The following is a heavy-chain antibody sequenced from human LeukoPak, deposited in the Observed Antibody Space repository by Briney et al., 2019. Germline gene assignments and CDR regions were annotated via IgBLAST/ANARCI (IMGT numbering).Heavy chain of an antibody. CDR2: IFHNGST. CDR3: ARKAQYYYDSSGHLVLWYYYYMDV. CDR1: GYSISSGFH. J-gene: IGHJ6*03. Sequence: SETLSLTCTVSGYSISSGFHWGWIRQPPGKGLEWIGNIFHNGSTYYNPSLKGRVTMSVDTSKNYFSLKMGSVTAADTAVYYCARKAQYYYDSSGHLVLWYYYYMDVWGKGTTVTISS. D-gene: IGHD3-22*01. V-gene: IGHV4-38-2*02.